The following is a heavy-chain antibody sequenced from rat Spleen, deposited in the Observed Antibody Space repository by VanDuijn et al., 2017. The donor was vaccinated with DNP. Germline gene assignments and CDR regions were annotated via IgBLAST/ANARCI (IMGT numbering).Heavy chain of an antibody. Sequence: VQLVESGGGLVQPGRSLKLSCAASGFTFSYYYMAWVRQPPGKGLEWIAAISSGGSTYYNSALKSRLSISRDTSKSQVFLKMNSLQTEDTAIYFCTRDLPGLGAMDAWGQGTSVTVSS. CDR2: ISSGGST. CDR1: GFTFSYYY. J-gene: IGHJ4*01. V-gene: IGHV2S12*01. CDR3: TRDLPGLGAMDA. D-gene: IGHD1-4*01.